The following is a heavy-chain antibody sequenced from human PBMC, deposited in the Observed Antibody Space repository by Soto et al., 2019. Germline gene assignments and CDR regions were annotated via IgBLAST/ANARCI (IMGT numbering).Heavy chain of an antibody. Sequence: VGSLRLPCAASGFTFSSHAIHWVRQAPGKGLEWVAVISYDGSNKYYADSVKGRFTISRDNSKNTLYLQMNSLRAEDTAVYYCARGGWSIAARLKHNHWFDPWGQGNLVTVS. CDR2: ISYDGSNK. V-gene: IGHV3-30-3*01. CDR3: ARGGWSIAARLKHNHWFDP. J-gene: IGHJ5*02. CDR1: GFTFSSHA. D-gene: IGHD6-6*01.